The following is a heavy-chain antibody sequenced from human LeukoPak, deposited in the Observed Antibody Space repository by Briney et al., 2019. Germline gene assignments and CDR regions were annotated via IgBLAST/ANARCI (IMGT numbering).Heavy chain of an antibody. CDR1: GGSFSGYY. CDR2: INHSGST. V-gene: IGHV4-34*01. CDR3: AREDYGDQTGDAFDI. D-gene: IGHD4-17*01. J-gene: IGHJ3*02. Sequence: SETLSLTCAVYGGSFSGYYWSWIRQPPGKGLEWIGEINHSGSTNYNPSLKSLVTISVDTSKNQFSLKLSSVTAADTAVYYCAREDYGDQTGDAFDIWGQGTMVTVSS.